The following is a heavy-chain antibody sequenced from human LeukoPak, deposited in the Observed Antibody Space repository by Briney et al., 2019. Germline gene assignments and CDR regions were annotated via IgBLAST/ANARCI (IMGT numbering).Heavy chain of an antibody. CDR3: TVRGDIALGDY. CDR1: GFTFSGSA. J-gene: IGHJ4*02. Sequence: GGSLRLSCAASGFTFSGSAVHWVRQASGRGLEWVGRIRSKANSYATAYAASVKGRITISRDDSKNTAYLQMTSLKTEDTAVYYCTVRGDIALGDYWGQGTLVTVSS. D-gene: IGHD3-10*01. CDR2: IRSKANSYAT. V-gene: IGHV3-73*01.